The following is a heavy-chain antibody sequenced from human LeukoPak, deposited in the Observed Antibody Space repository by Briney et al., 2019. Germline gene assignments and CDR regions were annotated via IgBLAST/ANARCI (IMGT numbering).Heavy chain of an antibody. Sequence: GGSLRLSCAASGFTFSSYSMNWVRQAPGKGLEWVSYIRSSSRTIYYADSVKGRFTISRDNAKNTLYLQMNSLRAEDTAVYYCAKERFSDCSGGSCYSYYFDYWGQGTLVTVSS. V-gene: IGHV3-48*01. D-gene: IGHD2-15*01. J-gene: IGHJ4*02. CDR1: GFTFSSYS. CDR3: AKERFSDCSGGSCYSYYFDY. CDR2: IRSSSRTI.